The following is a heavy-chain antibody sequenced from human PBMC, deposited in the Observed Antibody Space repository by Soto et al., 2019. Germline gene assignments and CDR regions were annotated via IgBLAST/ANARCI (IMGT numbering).Heavy chain of an antibody. J-gene: IGHJ6*02. D-gene: IGHD2-15*01. CDR3: ASPSARGYCSGGSCRNYYYYYGMDV. Sequence: TGESLKISCKGSGYSFTSYWISWVRQMPGKGLEWMGRIDPSDSYTNYSPSFQGHVTISADKSISTAYLQWSSLKASDTAMYYCASPSARGYCSGGSCRNYYYYYGMDVWGQGTTVTVSS. CDR1: GYSFTSYW. V-gene: IGHV5-10-1*01. CDR2: IDPSDSYT.